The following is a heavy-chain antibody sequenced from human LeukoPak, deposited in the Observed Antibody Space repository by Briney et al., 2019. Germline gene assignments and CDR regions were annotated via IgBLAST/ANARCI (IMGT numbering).Heavy chain of an antibody. Sequence: PGGSLRLSCAASGFTFSSYAMSWVRQAPGKGLEWVSSISGSGDSTYYADSVKGRFTISRDNSKNTLYLQMNSLRAEDTAVYYCAKGGRYSYGFTFDYWGQGTLVTVSS. J-gene: IGHJ4*02. CDR1: GFTFSSYA. D-gene: IGHD5-18*01. V-gene: IGHV3-23*01. CDR2: ISGSGDST. CDR3: AKGGRYSYGFTFDY.